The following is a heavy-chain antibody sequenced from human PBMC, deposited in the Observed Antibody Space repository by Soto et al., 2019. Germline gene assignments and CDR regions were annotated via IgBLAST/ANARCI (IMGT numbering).Heavy chain of an antibody. CDR1: GFTFSSYN. D-gene: IGHD1-26*01. Sequence: EVQLVESGGGLVQPGGSLRLSCAASGFTFSSYNMDWVRQAPGKGLEWVSDITSGSSTIYYADSVKGRLTISRDNAKSSLYLQMNSLREEDTAVYYCARDSGLGGSMDVWGQGTTVTVSS. V-gene: IGHV3-48*02. J-gene: IGHJ6*02. CDR2: ITSGSSTI. CDR3: ARDSGLGGSMDV.